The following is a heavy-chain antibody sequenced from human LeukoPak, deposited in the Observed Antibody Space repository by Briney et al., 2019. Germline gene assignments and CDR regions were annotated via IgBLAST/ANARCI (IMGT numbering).Heavy chain of an antibody. J-gene: IGHJ3*02. CDR2: IYYSGST. V-gene: IGHV4-39*01. D-gene: IGHD3-10*01. CDR3: ARPSIYGSGKDAFDI. Sequence: SETLSLTCTVSGGSISSYYWSWIRQPPGKGLEWIGSIYYSGSTYYNPSLKSRVTISVDTSKNQFSLKLSSVTAADTAVYYCARPSIYGSGKDAFDIWGQGTMVTVSS. CDR1: GGSISSYY.